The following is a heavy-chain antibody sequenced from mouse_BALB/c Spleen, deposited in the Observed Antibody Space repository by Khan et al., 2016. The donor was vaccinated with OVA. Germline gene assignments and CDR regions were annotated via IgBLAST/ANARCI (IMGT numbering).Heavy chain of an antibody. CDR2: IWGDGST. D-gene: IGHD6-1*01. Sequence: VELVESGPGLVAPSQSLSITCTVSGFSLTNYGVNWVRQPPGKGLEWLGVIWGDGSTNYHSALISRLSITKDNSKSQVFLKLNSLQTDDTDTYYCAGVEASYYAMYYWGQGTSVTVSS. J-gene: IGHJ4*01. CDR3: AGVEASYYAMYY. CDR1: GFSLTNYG. V-gene: IGHV2-3*01.